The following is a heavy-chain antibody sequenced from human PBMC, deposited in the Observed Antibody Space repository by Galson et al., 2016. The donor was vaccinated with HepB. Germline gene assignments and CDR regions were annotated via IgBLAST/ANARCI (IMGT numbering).Heavy chain of an antibody. Sequence: SLRLSCAASGFTFSSYGMHWVRQAPGKGLEWVAVISYDGSYKYYADSVKGRFTISRDNSKNTLYLQMNSLRAEDTAVYYCARDGGSRRWPLDYYYGMDVWGKGTTVTVSS. CDR2: ISYDGSYK. CDR1: GFTFSSYG. V-gene: IGHV3-30*03. CDR3: ARDGGSRRWPLDYYYGMDV. J-gene: IGHJ6*04. D-gene: IGHD4-23*01.